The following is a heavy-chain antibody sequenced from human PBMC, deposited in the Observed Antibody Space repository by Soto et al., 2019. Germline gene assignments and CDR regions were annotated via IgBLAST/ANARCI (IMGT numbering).Heavy chain of an antibody. J-gene: IGHJ5*02. V-gene: IGHV4-39*01. Sequence: QLQLQESGPGLVKPSETLSLTCTVSGGSFSSSSYYWGWIRPPPGKGLEWIGSIYSSGSTYYNPSLKSRVTLSVDTAKDQSALRLSSVTGADTAVYYCARIAAARTKGFDPWGQGTLVTVSS. CDR1: GGSFSSSSYY. CDR2: IYSSGST. D-gene: IGHD6-13*01. CDR3: ARIAAARTKGFDP.